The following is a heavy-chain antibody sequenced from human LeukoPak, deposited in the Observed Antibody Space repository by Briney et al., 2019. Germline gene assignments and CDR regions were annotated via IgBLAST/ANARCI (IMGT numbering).Heavy chain of an antibody. CDR1: GFTFSSYE. D-gene: IGHD2-2*01. J-gene: IGHJ4*02. Sequence: GGSLRLSCAASGFTFSSYEMNWVRQTPGKGLEWVSYISSSGSTIYYADSVKGRFTISRDNAKNSVYLQMNSLRAEDTAVYYCARAYCSSTNCYPPNYWGQGTLVTVSS. CDR2: ISSSGSTI. V-gene: IGHV3-48*03. CDR3: ARAYCSSTNCYPPNY.